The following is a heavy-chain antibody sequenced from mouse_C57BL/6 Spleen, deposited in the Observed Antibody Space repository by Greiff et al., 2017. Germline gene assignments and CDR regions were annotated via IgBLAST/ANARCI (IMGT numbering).Heavy chain of an antibody. V-gene: IGHV5-6*01. CDR3: ARHRYGSSGYGAY. D-gene: IGHD3-2*02. CDR2: ISSGGSYT. CDR1: GFTFSSYG. J-gene: IGHJ3*01. Sequence: EVQLVESGGDLVKPGGSLKLSCAASGFTFSSYGMSWVRQTPDKRLEWVATISSGGSYTYYTDSVKGRFTISRDNAKNTLYLQMGSLKSEDTAMYYCARHRYGSSGYGAYWGQGTLVTVSA.